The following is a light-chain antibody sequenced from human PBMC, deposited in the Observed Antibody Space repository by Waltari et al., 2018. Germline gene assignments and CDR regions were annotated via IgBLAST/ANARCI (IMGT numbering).Light chain of an antibody. V-gene: IGKV3-15*01. CDR1: QSVVGT. CDR2: GAY. CDR3: LQYIKWPRT. Sequence: EIVMTQSPDTLAVSPGEGATLSCRASQSVVGTLAWYQQKPGQAPRLLIHGAYTRASGVPARFIGSGSGTEFTLTISSLQSEDFAVYYCLQYIKWPRTFGQGTKVEIK. J-gene: IGKJ1*01.